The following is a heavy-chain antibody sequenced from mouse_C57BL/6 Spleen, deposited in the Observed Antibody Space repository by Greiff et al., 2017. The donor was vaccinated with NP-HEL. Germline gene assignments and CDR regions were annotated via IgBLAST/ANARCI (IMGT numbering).Heavy chain of an antibody. J-gene: IGHJ3*01. CDR2: IRNKANGYTT. CDR3: ARSYDGYYEAY. V-gene: IGHV7-3*01. CDR1: GFTFTDYY. D-gene: IGHD2-3*01. Sequence: EVKVEESGGGLVQPGGSLSLSCAASGFTFTDYYMSWVRQPPGKALEWLGFIRNKANGYTTEYSASVKGRFTISRDNSQSILYLQMNALRAEDSATYYCARSYDGYYEAYWGQGTLVTVSA.